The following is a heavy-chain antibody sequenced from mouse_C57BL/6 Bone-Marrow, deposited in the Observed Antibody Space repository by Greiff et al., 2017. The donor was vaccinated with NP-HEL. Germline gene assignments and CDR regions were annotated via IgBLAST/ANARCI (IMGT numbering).Heavy chain of an antibody. CDR3: AKKGLLREAMDY. CDR1: GFSLTSYG. CDR2: IWRGGST. Sequence: QVQLKESGPGLVQPSQSLSITCTVSGFSLTSYGVHWVRQSPGKGLEWLGVIWRGGSTDYNAAFMSRLSITKDNSKSQVFFKMNCLQADDTAIYYCAKKGLLREAMDYWGQGTSVTVSS. J-gene: IGHJ4*01. D-gene: IGHD1-1*01. V-gene: IGHV2-5*01.